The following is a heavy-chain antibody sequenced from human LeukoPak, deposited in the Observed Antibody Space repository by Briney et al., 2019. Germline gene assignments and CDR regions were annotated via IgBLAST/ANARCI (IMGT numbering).Heavy chain of an antibody. V-gene: IGHV4-34*01. Sequence: SETLSLTCTVSGGSIRNYYWSWIRQPPGKGLEWIGEINHSGSTNYNPSLKSRVTISVDTSKNQFSLKLSSVTAADTAVYYCARGVLRYFDWLSQLLFDYWGQGTLVTVSS. CDR1: GGSIRNYY. J-gene: IGHJ4*02. CDR2: INHSGST. D-gene: IGHD3-9*01. CDR3: ARGVLRYFDWLSQLLFDY.